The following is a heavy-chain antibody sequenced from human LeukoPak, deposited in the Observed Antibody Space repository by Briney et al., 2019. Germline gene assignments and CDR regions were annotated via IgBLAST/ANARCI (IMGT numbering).Heavy chain of an antibody. J-gene: IGHJ4*02. D-gene: IGHD1-7*01. V-gene: IGHV3-33*06. Sequence: GGSLRLSCAASGFTFSSYGMHWVRQAPGKGLEWVSVIWYDGSSNYYADSVKGRFTISRDNSKNTLYLQMNSLRAEDTAVYFCAKDLDWNYVRMTDWGQGTLVTVSS. CDR3: AKDLDWNYVRMTD. CDR2: IWYDGSSN. CDR1: GFTFSSYG.